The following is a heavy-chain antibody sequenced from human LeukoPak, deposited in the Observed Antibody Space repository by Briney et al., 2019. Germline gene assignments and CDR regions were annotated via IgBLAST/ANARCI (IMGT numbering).Heavy chain of an antibody. CDR3: ARGDRYGGNLGFDP. D-gene: IGHD4-23*01. V-gene: IGHV1-3*03. CDR1: GYTFIDYA. CDR2: INAGNGNT. Sequence: ASVKVSCKASGYTFIDYAMHWVRQAPGQRLEWMGWINAGNGNTKYSQDFQGRVTITRDTSASTAFMELSSLTSEDMAVYYCARGDRYGGNLGFDPWGQGTLVTVSS. J-gene: IGHJ5*02.